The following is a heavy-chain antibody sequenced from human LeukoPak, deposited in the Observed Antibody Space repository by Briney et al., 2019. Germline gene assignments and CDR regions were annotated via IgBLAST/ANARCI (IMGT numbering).Heavy chain of an antibody. CDR1: GGSMSGYY. CDR2: IYDSGST. V-gene: IGHV4-59*01. J-gene: IGHJ4*02. CDR3: ARTFDSLDY. Sequence: PSETLSLTCTVSGGSMSGYYWSWIRQPPGKGLEWIGYIYDSGSTNYNPSLKSRVTISIDTSKNQFSLNLSSVTAADTAVYYCARTFDSLDYWGQGILVTVSS. D-gene: IGHD3-3*01.